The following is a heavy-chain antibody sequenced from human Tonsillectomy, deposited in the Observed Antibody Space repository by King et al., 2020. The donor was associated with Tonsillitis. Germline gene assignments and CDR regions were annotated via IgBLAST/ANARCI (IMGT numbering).Heavy chain of an antibody. CDR1: GGSICRSSYY. CDR3: ARGGSGSDAFDI. D-gene: IGHD3-10*01. Sequence: QLQESGPGLVKPSETLSLTCTVSGGSICRSSYYWGWIRQPPGKGLEWIGSIYYSGSTYYNPSLKSRVTISVDTSKNQFSLKLRSVTAADTAVYYCARGGSGSDAFDIWGQGTMVTVSS. V-gene: IGHV4-39*07. CDR2: IYYSGST. J-gene: IGHJ3*02.